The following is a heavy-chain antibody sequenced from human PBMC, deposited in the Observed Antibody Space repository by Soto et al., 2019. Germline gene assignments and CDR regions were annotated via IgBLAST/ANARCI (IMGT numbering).Heavy chain of an antibody. CDR2: IIPIFGTA. J-gene: IGHJ4*02. CDR3: ARDSAYCGGDCGFY. D-gene: IGHD2-21*02. V-gene: IGHV1-69*13. Sequence: GASVKVSCKASGGTFSSYSISWVRQAPGQGLEWMGGIIPIFGTANYAQKFQGRVTITADESTSTAYMELSSLRSEDTAVYYCARDSAYCGGDCGFYWGQGTLVTVSS. CDR1: GGTFSSYS.